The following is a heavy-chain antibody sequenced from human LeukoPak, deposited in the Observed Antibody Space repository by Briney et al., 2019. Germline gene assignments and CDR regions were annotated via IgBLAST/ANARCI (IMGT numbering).Heavy chain of an antibody. CDR3: AREGTYGWYNWFDP. V-gene: IGHV4-59*01. CDR1: GGSISSYH. CDR2: MYRTGST. Sequence: PSETLSLTCTVSGGSISSYHWSWIRQPPGKGLEWIGYMYRTGSTNYNPSLKSRVTITPDTSKNRFSLRLTSGTAADTAVYYCAREGTYGWYNWFDPWGQGTLVTVSS. D-gene: IGHD6-19*01. J-gene: IGHJ5*02.